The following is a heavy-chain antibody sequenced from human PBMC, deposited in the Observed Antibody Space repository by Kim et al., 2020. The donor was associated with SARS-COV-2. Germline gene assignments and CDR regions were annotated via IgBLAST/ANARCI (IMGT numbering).Heavy chain of an antibody. V-gene: IGHV2-5*01. CDR3: AHDRLRYPPGAFDI. D-gene: IGHD3-9*01. J-gene: IGHJ3*02. Sequence: SPSLKSRLTITKDTSKNQVVLTMTNMDPVDTATYYCAHDRLRYPPGAFDIWGQGTMVTVSS.